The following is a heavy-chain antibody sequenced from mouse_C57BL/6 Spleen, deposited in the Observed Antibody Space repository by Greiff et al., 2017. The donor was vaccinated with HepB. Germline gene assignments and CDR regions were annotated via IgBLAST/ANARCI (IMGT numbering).Heavy chain of an antibody. Sequence: EVQRVESGAELVKPGASVKLSCTASGFNIKDYYMHWVKQRTEQGLEWIGRIDPEDGETKYAPKFQGKATITADTSSNTAYLQLSSLTSEDTAVYYCAPHYYGSSYDAMDYWGQGTSVTVSS. V-gene: IGHV14-2*01. CDR1: GFNIKDYY. J-gene: IGHJ4*01. CDR2: IDPEDGET. D-gene: IGHD1-1*01. CDR3: APHYYGSSYDAMDY.